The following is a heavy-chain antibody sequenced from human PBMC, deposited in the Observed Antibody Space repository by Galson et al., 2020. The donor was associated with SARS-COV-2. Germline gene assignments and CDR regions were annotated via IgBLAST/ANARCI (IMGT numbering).Heavy chain of an antibody. Sequence: GESLKISCRASGYRFFDFLILWLRQKPGKGLEWMGTIYPGNSEVTYNPTFQGQVTISADRSVTTSYLQWASLKASDTATYYCARRDEYDPSGNFITKRNWLDPWGQGTLVTVSS. CDR3: ARRDEYDPSGNFITKRNWLDP. J-gene: IGHJ5*02. CDR2: IYPGNSEV. CDR1: GYRFFDFL. D-gene: IGHD3-22*01. V-gene: IGHV5-51*01.